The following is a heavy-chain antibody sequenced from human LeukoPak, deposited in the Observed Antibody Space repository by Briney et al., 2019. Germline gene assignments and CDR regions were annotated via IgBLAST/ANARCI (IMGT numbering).Heavy chain of an antibody. D-gene: IGHD4-17*01. J-gene: IGHJ6*02. V-gene: IGHV1-18*01. CDR3: ARVREGPIAGYGDYYYYGMDV. CDR2: ISAYNGNT. CDR1: GYTFTSYG. Sequence: GASVKVSCKASGYTFTSYGISWVRQAPGQGLEWMGWISAYNGNTNYAQKLQGRVTMTRDTSISTAYMELSRLRSDDTAVYCCARVREGPIAGYGDYYYYGMDVWGQGTTVTVSS.